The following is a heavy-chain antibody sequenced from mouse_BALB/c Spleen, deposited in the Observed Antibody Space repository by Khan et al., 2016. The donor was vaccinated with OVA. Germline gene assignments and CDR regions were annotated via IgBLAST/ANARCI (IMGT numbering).Heavy chain of an antibody. D-gene: IGHD1-2*01. CDR2: ISYSGST. Sequence: EVKLLESGPGLVKPSQSLSLTCTVTGYSITSGYGWNWIRQLPGNKLEWMGYISYSGSTNYNPSLKSRISITRDTSKNQFFLQLNSWTTEDTATYYCARTARIKYWGQGTTLTVSS. V-gene: IGHV3-2*02. CDR1: GYSITSGYG. J-gene: IGHJ2*01. CDR3: ARTARIKY.